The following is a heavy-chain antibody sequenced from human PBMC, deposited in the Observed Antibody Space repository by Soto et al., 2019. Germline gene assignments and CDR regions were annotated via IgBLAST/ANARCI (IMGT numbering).Heavy chain of an antibody. CDR2: ISGSGGST. J-gene: IGHJ5*02. V-gene: IGHV3-23*04. Sequence: EVQLVESGGGLVQPGGSLRLSCTASGFTFSSYWMHWVRQAPGKGLEWVSAISGSGGSTYYADSVKGRFTISRDNSKNTLYLQMNSLRAEDTAVYYCAKDQGKVVPAASNWFDPWGQGTLVTVSS. CDR3: AKDQGKVVPAASNWFDP. D-gene: IGHD2-2*01. CDR1: GFTFSSYW.